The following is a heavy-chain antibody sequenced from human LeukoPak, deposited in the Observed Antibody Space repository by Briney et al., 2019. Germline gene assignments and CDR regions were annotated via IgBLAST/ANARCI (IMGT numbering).Heavy chain of an antibody. CDR1: GITFSNAA. CDR2: IVISGGSA. D-gene: IGHD3-10*01. Sequence: PGGPLRLSCAASGITFSNAAIHWVRQAPGKRLEWVSGIVISGGSAFYADSVKGRFVISKDSSENTVYLQMNSLRADDTAVYFCAKEVALVVVRGQRGGHFFDFWGQGALVTVSS. J-gene: IGHJ4*02. CDR3: AKEVALVVVRGQRGGHFFDF. V-gene: IGHV3-23*01.